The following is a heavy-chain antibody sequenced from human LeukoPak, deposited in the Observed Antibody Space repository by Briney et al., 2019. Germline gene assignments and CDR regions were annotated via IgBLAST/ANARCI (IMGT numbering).Heavy chain of an antibody. CDR2: SYYSGST. J-gene: IGHJ4*02. CDR3: ARHVCSDYGGNFYYFDY. V-gene: IGHV4-39*01. D-gene: IGHD4-23*01. CDR1: GGSISSSSYY. Sequence: SETLSLTCTVSGGSISSSSYYWGWIRQPPGKGLEWIGSSYYSGSTYYNPSLKSRVTISVDTSKNQFSLKLSSVTAADTAVYYCARHVCSDYGGNFYYFDYWGQGTLVTVSS.